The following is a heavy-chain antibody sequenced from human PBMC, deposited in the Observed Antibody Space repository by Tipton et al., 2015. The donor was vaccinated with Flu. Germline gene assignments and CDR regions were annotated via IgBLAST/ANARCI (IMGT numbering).Heavy chain of an antibody. Sequence: TLSLTCAVYGGSFSGYYWSWIRQPPGKGLEWIGEINHSGSTNYNPSLKSRVTISVDTSKNQFSLKLSSVTAADTAMYYCARGRLTNYYDSSGSPYLQHWGQGTLVTVSS. V-gene: IGHV4-34*01. CDR1: GGSFSGYY. CDR3: ARGRLTNYYDSSGSPYLQH. CDR2: INHSGST. D-gene: IGHD3-22*01. J-gene: IGHJ1*01.